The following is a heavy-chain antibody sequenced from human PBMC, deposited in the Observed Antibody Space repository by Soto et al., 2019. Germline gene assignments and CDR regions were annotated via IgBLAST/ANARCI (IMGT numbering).Heavy chain of an antibody. Sequence: EVQLVESGGGLVKPGGSLRLSCTASGFNFSDAWMTWVRQVPGKGLEWVARIKSKSDGEMEAFAAPVEGRFTISRDDSESTLFLQMNSLKTEDTGIYYCTTGPHNAFGGDYWGRGTLVTVPS. J-gene: IGHJ4*02. D-gene: IGHD1-1*01. CDR2: IKSKSDGEME. CDR1: GFNFSDAW. V-gene: IGHV3-15*01. CDR3: TTGPHNAFGGDY.